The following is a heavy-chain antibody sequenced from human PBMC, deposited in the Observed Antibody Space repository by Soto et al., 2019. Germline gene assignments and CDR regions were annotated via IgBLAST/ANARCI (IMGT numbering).Heavy chain of an antibody. D-gene: IGHD2-15*01. CDR1: GGTFSTHA. V-gene: IGHV1-69*13. J-gene: IGHJ6*02. CDR2: IIPISGTT. Sequence: SVKVSCKASGGTFSTHAIIWVRQAPGHGLEWMGGIIPISGTTYYTQKFQGRVTITADEPTSTAFMELSSLKSEDTAVFYCAGGYCSGGNCYSGMDVWGQGTMVTVSS. CDR3: AGGYCSGGNCYSGMDV.